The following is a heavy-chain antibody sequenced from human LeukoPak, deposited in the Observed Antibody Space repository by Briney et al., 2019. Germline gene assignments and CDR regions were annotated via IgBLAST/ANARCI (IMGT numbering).Heavy chain of an antibody. J-gene: IGHJ4*02. CDR3: ARVRSGDYDFWSGRYYFDY. V-gene: IGHV3-11*06. CDR1: GFTFSDYY. CDR2: ISSSSSYT. Sequence: GGSPRLSCAASGFTFSDYYMSWIRQAPGKGLEWVSYISSSSSYTNYADSVKGRFTISRDNAKNSLYLQMNSLRAEDTAVYYCARVRSGDYDFWSGRYYFDYWGQGTLVTVSS. D-gene: IGHD3-3*01.